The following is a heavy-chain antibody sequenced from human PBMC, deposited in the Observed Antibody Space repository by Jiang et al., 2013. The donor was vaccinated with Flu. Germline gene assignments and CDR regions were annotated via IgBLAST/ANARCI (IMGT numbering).Heavy chain of an antibody. Sequence: SGAEVKKPGASVKLSCKASGYTFTNYYIHWVRQAPGQGLEWMGVIKPSGGSTTYAQKVQDRVTMTRDTSTSTVYMELSSLRSEDTAVYYCARVWVDSNGWYHFDYWGQGTLVTV. J-gene: IGHJ4*02. CDR2: IKPSGGST. V-gene: IGHV1-46*01. D-gene: IGHD6-19*01. CDR3: ARVWVDSNGWYHFDY. CDR1: GYTFTNYY.